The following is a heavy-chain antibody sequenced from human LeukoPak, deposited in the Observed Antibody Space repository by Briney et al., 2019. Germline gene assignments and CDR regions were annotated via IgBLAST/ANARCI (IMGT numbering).Heavy chain of an antibody. CDR3: ARDHYWLVDTAMVTGYYYYMDV. D-gene: IGHD5-18*01. V-gene: IGHV3-30*04. CDR1: GFTFSSYA. J-gene: IGHJ6*03. CDR2: ISYDGSNK. Sequence: GALRLSCAASGFTFSSYAMHWVRQAPGKGLEWVAVISYDGSNKYYADSVKGRFTISRDNSKNTLYLQMNSLRAEDTAVYYCARDHYWLVDTAMVTGYYYYMDVWGKGTTVTVSS.